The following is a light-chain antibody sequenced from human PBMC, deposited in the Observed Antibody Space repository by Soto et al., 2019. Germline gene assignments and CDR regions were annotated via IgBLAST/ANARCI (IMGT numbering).Light chain of an antibody. CDR2: DVS. Sequence: QSALTQPASVSGSPGQSITISCTGTSSDVGGYNYVSWYQQHPGKAPKLMIYDVSNRPSGVSNRFSGSKSGNTASLTISGRQDEDEVDYYCSSYTSSSTLVVFGGGTKLTVL. CDR1: SSDVGGYNY. CDR3: SSYTSSSTLVV. J-gene: IGLJ2*01. V-gene: IGLV2-14*01.